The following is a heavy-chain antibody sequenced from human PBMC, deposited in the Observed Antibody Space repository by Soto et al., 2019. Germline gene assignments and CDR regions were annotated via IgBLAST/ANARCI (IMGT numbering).Heavy chain of an antibody. Sequence: QVQLVQSGAEVKKPGASVKVSCKASGYTFTGYYMHWVRQAPGQGLEWMGWINPNSGGTNYAQKFQGWVTMTRDTSLSTAYMELSRLRSDDTAVYYCARDRGIAAAGADAFDIWGQGTMVTVSS. CDR3: ARDRGIAAAGADAFDI. D-gene: IGHD6-13*01. CDR1: GYTFTGYY. CDR2: INPNSGGT. V-gene: IGHV1-2*04. J-gene: IGHJ3*02.